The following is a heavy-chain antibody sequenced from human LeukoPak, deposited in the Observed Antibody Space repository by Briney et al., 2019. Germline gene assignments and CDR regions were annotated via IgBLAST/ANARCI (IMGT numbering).Heavy chain of an antibody. CDR3: ARLLFRGGVGALDC. CDR1: GGSFSGYY. J-gene: IGHJ4*02. Sequence: SETLSLTCAVYGGSFSGYYWSWIRQPPGKGLEWIGEINHSGSTNYNPSLKSRVTISVDTSKNQFSLKLSSVTAADTAVYYCARLLFRGGVGALDCWGQGTLVTVSS. V-gene: IGHV4-34*01. CDR2: INHSGST. D-gene: IGHD1-26*01.